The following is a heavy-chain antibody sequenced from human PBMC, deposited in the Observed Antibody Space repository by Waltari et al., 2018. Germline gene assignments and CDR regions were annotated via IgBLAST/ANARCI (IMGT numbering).Heavy chain of an antibody. V-gene: IGHV4-34*01. CDR1: GGSFSGYY. J-gene: IGHJ4*02. CDR2: INHSGST. D-gene: IGHD2-2*01. Sequence: QVQLQQWGAGLLKPSETLSLTCAVYGGSFSGYYWSWIRQPPGKGLEWIGEINHSGSTNYNPSLKSRVTISVDTSKNQFSLKLSSVTAADTAVYYCASGFKGDAADYWGQGTLVTVSS. CDR3: ASGFKGDAADY.